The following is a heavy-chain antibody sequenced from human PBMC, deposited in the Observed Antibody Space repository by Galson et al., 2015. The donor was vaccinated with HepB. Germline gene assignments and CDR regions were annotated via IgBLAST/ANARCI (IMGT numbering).Heavy chain of an antibody. J-gene: IGHJ4*02. D-gene: IGHD6-13*01. Sequence: SVKVSCKASGYTFTSYAMHWVRQAPGQRLEWMGWINAGNGNTKYSQKFQGRVTITRDTSASTAYMELSSLRSEDTAVYYCARAPPPGIAAAGDYWGQGTLVTVSS. CDR2: INAGNGNT. V-gene: IGHV1-3*01. CDR1: GYTFTSYA. CDR3: ARAPPPGIAAAGDY.